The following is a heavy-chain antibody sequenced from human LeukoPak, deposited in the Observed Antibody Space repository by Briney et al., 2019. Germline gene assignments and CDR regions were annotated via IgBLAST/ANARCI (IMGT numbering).Heavy chain of an antibody. V-gene: IGHV3-30*03. D-gene: IGHD1/OR15-1a*01. Sequence: GGSLRLSCAASGFTFSSYGMHWVRQAPGKGLEWVAVISYDGSNKYYADSVKGRFTISRDNSKNTLYLQMGSLRAEDMAVYFCARGNNINYYYYGMDVWGQGTTVIVSS. CDR3: ARGNNINYYYYGMDV. CDR1: GFTFSSYG. CDR2: ISYDGSNK. J-gene: IGHJ6*02.